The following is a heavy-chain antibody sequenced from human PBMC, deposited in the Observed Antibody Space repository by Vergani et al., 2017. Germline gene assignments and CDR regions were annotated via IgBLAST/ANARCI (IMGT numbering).Heavy chain of an antibody. CDR2: IYYSGST. CDR1: GGSISSSSYY. J-gene: IGHJ3*02. Sequence: QLQLQESGPGLVKPSETLSLTCTVSGGSISSSSYYWGWIRQPPGKGLEWIGSIYYSGSTYYNPSLKSRVTISVDTSKNQFSLKLSSVTAADTAVYYCARPGYCSSTSCYGDAFDIWGQGTMVTVSS. D-gene: IGHD2-2*01. CDR3: ARPGYCSSTSCYGDAFDI. V-gene: IGHV4-39*01.